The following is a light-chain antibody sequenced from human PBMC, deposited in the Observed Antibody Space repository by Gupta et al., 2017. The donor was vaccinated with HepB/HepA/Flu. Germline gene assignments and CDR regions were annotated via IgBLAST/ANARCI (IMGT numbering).Light chain of an antibody. J-gene: IGLJ1*01. CDR3: LLYYSGALPYV. Sequence: QTVVTQEPSLTVSPGGPVTLICASRAGAVTSGYYENWFQQKPGQAPRALIYSTNNKHSWTPARFSGSLLGGKAALTLSGVQPEDEAEYYCLLYYSGALPYVFGTGTKVTVL. V-gene: IGLV7-43*01. CDR1: AGAVTSGYY. CDR2: STN.